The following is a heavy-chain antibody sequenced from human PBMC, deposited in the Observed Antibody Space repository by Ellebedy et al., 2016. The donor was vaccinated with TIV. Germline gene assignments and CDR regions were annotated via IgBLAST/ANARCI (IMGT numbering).Heavy chain of an antibody. CDR1: GFTFSTYT. V-gene: IGHV3-21*01. CDR3: AREEGSFSQVLDY. Sequence: PSETLSLTCAVSGFTFSTYTVNRVRQAPGKGLEWVSSINSNGDYIYYADSVKGRFSISRDNAKNSLYLQMNSLTVEDTAMYYCAREEGSFSQVLDYWGQGTLVTVSS. D-gene: IGHD3-10*01. J-gene: IGHJ4*02. CDR2: INSNGDYI.